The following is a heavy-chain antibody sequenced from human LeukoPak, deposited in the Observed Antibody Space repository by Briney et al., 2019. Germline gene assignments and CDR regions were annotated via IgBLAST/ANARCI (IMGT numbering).Heavy chain of an antibody. J-gene: IGHJ6*02. V-gene: IGHV4-39*01. D-gene: IGHD2/OR15-2a*01. CDR2: IYYSGST. CDR1: GGSISSSSYY. CDR3: ARHPTSRYYYYYYGMDV. Sequence: SETLSLTCTVSGGSISSSSYYWGWIRQPPGQGLEWIGSIYYSGSTYYNPSLKSRVTISVDTSKNQFSLKLSSVTAADTAVYYCARHPTSRYYYYYYGMDVWGQGTTVTVSS.